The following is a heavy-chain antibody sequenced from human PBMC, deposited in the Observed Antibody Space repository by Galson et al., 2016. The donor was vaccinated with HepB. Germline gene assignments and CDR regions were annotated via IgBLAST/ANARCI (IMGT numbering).Heavy chain of an antibody. J-gene: IGHJ2*01. V-gene: IGHV3-21*01. CDR3: SRPPEGDRRYFDL. CDR2: ISITSGYK. D-gene: IGHD3-16*01. CDR1: GFTFSTYS. Sequence: SLRLSCAASGFTFSTYSMNWVRQAPGKGLEWVSFISITSGYKYYADSLKGRVTISRDNAKNSLYLQMNSLRAEDTAVYYCSRPPEGDRRYFDLWGRVTLDTVSS.